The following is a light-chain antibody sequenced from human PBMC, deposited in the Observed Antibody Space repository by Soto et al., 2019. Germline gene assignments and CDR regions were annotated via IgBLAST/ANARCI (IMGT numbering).Light chain of an antibody. CDR3: GSFAGTNSYV. Sequence: QSALTQPPSASGSPGQSVTISCTGTTGDIGAFNYVSWYQQRPGQAPKLIIYEVTRRPSGVPNRIFGSKSDTTASLTVSGLQAEAEAAYYCGSFAGTNSYVFGTGTKVTVL. V-gene: IGLV2-8*01. CDR1: TGDIGAFNY. CDR2: EVT. J-gene: IGLJ1*01.